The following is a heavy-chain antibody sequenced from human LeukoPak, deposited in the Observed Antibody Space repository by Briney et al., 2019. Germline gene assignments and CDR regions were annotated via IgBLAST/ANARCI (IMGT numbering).Heavy chain of an antibody. V-gene: IGHV5-51*01. J-gene: IGHJ4*02. CDR3: ARQRDSGFDFDS. CDR1: GYSFTNYW. Sequence: GESLKISCMGSGYSFTNYWIGWVRQVPGSGLEWMGVSYPSDSDTRYSPSFQGQVTISADKSIDTAYLQWSSLKASDTAMYYCARQRDSGFDFDSWGQGTLVTVSS. D-gene: IGHD5-12*01. CDR2: SYPSDSDT.